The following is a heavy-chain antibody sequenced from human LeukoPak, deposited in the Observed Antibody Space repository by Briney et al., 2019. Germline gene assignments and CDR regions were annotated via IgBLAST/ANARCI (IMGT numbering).Heavy chain of an antibody. CDR2: INPSGGST. J-gene: IGHJ4*02. V-gene: IGHV1-46*01. D-gene: IGHD1-1*01. CDR3: ARDSWDDVSFDY. CDR1: GYTFTSYY. Sequence: ASVKVSCKSSGYTFTSYYMHWVRQAPAQGLEWMGIINPSGGSTSYAQKFQGRVTMTRDRSTSTAYMELSSLRSEDTAVYYCARDSWDDVSFDYWGQGTLVTVSS.